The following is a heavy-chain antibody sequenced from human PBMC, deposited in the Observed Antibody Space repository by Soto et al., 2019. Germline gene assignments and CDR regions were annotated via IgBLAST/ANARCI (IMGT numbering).Heavy chain of an antibody. J-gene: IGHJ6*02. Sequence: ASVKVSCKASGYTFTGYYMHWVRQAPGQGLEWMGWINPNSGVTNYAQKFQGRVTMTRDTSISTAYMELSRLRSDDTAVYYCARGKQLVGYYYYGMDVWGQGTTVTVSS. CDR3: ARGKQLVGYYYYGMDV. V-gene: IGHV1-2*02. CDR2: INPNSGVT. CDR1: GYTFTGYY. D-gene: IGHD6-6*01.